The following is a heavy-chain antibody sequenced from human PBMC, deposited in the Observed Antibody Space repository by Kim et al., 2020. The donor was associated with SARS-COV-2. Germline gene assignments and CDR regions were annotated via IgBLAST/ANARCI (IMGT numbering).Heavy chain of an antibody. CDR3: AKAYDYYDSSGYFDY. Sequence: GGSLRLSCAASGFTFNNYAMNWVRQAPGKGLEWVSVAYSGGSGTDYADSVKGRFTISRDNSKNTLFLQMNSLRAEDTAIYYCAKAYDYYDSSGYFDYWGQGTLVTVSS. CDR2: AYSGGSGT. V-gene: IGHV3-23*03. CDR1: GFTFNNYA. J-gene: IGHJ4*02. D-gene: IGHD3-22*01.